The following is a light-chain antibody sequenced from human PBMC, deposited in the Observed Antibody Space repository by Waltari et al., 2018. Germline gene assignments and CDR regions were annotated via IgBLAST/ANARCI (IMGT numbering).Light chain of an antibody. CDR2: DAS. V-gene: IGKV3-11*01. J-gene: IGKJ3*01. CDR3: QQRSNWPVT. Sequence: EIVLTQSPPTLSLSPGQRATLSCRASQSVNRYLAWYQQKPGQAPRLLIYDASNRATGIPARFSGSGSGTDFTLTISSLESEDFTVYYCQQRSNWPVTFGPGTKVDIK. CDR1: QSVNRY.